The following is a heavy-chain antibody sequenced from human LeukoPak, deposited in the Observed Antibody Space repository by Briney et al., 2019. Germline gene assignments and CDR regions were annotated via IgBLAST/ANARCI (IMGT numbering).Heavy chain of an antibody. D-gene: IGHD6-13*01. CDR1: GGSISSSSYY. J-gene: IGHJ6*03. CDR3: ARWAAAAGGYYYYMDV. Sequence: ASETLSLTCTVSGGSISSSSYYWGWIRQPPGKGLEWIGSIYYSGSTNYNPSLKSRVTISVDTSKNQFSLKLSSVTAADTAVYYCARWAAAAGGYYYYMDVWGKGTTVTISS. CDR2: IYYSGST. V-gene: IGHV4-39*07.